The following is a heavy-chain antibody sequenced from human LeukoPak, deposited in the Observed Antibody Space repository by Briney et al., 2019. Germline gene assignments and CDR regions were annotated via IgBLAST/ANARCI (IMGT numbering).Heavy chain of an antibody. CDR2: IIPLLGTS. Sequence: GASVKVSCKASGGTFNSYAINWVRQAPGQGLEWMGGIIPLLGTSSYAQNFQGRVTITADALTSTAYMELSSLRSEDTAVYYCAKRTITTPLYYFDYWGLGTLVTVSS. J-gene: IGHJ4*02. CDR1: GGTFNSYA. CDR3: AKRTITTPLYYFDY. V-gene: IGHV1-69*13. D-gene: IGHD3-3*01.